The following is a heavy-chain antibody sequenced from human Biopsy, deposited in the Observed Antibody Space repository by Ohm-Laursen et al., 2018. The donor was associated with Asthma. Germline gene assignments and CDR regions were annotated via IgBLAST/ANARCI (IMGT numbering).Heavy chain of an antibody. J-gene: IGHJ6*02. CDR1: GFSFRDYY. CDR2: ISSGGRTI. CDR3: ARDNHDYYYYGMDV. D-gene: IGHD1-14*01. V-gene: IGHV3-11*01. Sequence: SLRLSCTAFGFSFRDYYMSWIRQAPGKGLEWISYISSGGRTIYYADSVKGRFTISRDNAQNLLYLQMSSLRAEDTAVYYCARDNHDYYYYGMDVWGQGTTVTVSS.